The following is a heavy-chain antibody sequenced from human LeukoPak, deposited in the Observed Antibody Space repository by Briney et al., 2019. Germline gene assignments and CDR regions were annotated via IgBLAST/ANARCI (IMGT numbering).Heavy chain of an antibody. Sequence: GGFLRLSCAASGFTFSDYYMSWIRQAPGKGLEWVSYISSSGSTIYYADSVKGRFTISRDNAKNSLYLQMNSLRAEDTAVYYCARDKKAPYYYDSSGYYSHLDYWGQGTLVTVSS. J-gene: IGHJ4*02. CDR3: ARDKKAPYYYDSSGYYSHLDY. CDR2: ISSSGSTI. CDR1: GFTFSDYY. V-gene: IGHV3-11*01. D-gene: IGHD3-22*01.